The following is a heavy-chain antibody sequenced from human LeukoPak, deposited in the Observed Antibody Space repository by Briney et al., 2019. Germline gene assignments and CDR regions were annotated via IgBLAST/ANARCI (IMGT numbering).Heavy chain of an antibody. CDR1: GGSISSGVYY. Sequence: KSSETLSLTCTVSGGSISSGVYYWGWIRQPPGKGLEWIGSIYYSGTTYYNPSLKSRVTISVDTSKNQFSLKLNSVTAADTAVYYCARTPISGLIRGAFDIWGQGTMVTVSS. J-gene: IGHJ3*02. CDR2: IYYSGTT. D-gene: IGHD2-15*01. CDR3: ARTPISGLIRGAFDI. V-gene: IGHV4-39*07.